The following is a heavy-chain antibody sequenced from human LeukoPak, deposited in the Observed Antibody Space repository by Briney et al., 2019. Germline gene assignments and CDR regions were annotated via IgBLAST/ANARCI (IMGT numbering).Heavy chain of an antibody. CDR3: ARVSGSGNYFDY. CDR2: IYTSGST. V-gene: IGHV4-4*07. J-gene: IGHJ4*02. Sequence: RASETLSLTCTVSGGSISGYYWSWIRQPAGKGLEWIGRIYTSGSTNYNPSLKSRVTMSVDTSKNQFSLKLSSVTAADTAVYYCARVSGSGNYFDYWGQGTLVTVSS. CDR1: GGSISGYY. D-gene: IGHD6-25*01.